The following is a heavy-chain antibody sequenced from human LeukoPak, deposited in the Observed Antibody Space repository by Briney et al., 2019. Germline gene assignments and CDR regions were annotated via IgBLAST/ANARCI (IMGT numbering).Heavy chain of an antibody. D-gene: IGHD5-18*01. V-gene: IGHV5-51*01. CDR3: ARRGYNYGYGTDY. CDR2: IYPGDSDT. J-gene: IGHJ4*02. Sequence: GESLKISCKGSGYSFTSHWLGWVRQMPGKGLEWMGIIYPGDSDTRYSPSFQGQVTVSADKSISTAYLQWSSLKASDTAMYYCARRGYNYGYGTDYWGQGTLVTVSS. CDR1: GYSFTSHW.